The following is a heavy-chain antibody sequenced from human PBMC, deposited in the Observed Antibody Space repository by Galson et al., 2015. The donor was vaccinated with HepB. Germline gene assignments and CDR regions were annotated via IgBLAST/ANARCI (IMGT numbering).Heavy chain of an antibody. CDR2: VSGSGGTT. Sequence: SLRLWCEASGFTFSDYAMSWVRQAPGKGLEWVSAVSGSGGTTYYAASVMGRFTISRDNSKHTLYLQMNSLRAGDTAVYYCAKEVIPIPRGLISNGPLDYSGQPTLFTLSS. CDR1: GFTFSDYA. J-gene: IGHJ4*02. V-gene: IGHV3-23*01. D-gene: IGHD3-10*01. CDR3: AKEVIPIPRGLISNGPLDY.